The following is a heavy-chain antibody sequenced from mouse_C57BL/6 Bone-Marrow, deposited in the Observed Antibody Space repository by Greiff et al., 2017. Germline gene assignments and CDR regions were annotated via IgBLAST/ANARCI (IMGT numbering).Heavy chain of an antibody. CDR2: IYPSDSET. CDR1: GYTFTSYW. CDR3: ARDGSSSYYAMDY. V-gene: IGHV1-61*01. Sequence: VQLQQPGAELVRPGSSVKLSCKASGYTFTSYWMDWVKQRPGQGLEWIGNIYPSDSETHYNQKFKDKATLTVDKSSSTAYMQLSSLTSEDSAVYYCARDGSSSYYAMDYWGQGTSVTVSS. D-gene: IGHD1-1*01. J-gene: IGHJ4*01.